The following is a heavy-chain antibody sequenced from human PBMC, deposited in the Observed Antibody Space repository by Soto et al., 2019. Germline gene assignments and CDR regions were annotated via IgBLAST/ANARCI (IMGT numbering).Heavy chain of an antibody. CDR3: ARGNYYDSSGYWGAFRLPSTPLDY. J-gene: IGHJ4*02. V-gene: IGHV3-13*01. D-gene: IGHD3-22*01. Sequence: GGSLRLSCAASGFTFSSYDMHWVRQATGKGLEWVSAIGTAGDTYYPGSVKGRFTISRENAKNSLYLQMNSLRAGDTAVYYCARGNYYDSSGYWGAFRLPSTPLDYWGQGTLVTVSS. CDR1: GFTFSSYD. CDR2: IGTAGDT.